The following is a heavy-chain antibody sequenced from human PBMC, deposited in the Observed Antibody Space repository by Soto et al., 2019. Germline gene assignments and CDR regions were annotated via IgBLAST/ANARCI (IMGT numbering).Heavy chain of an antibody. V-gene: IGHV4-30-4*01. D-gene: IGHD3-3*01. CDR1: GGSISSGDYY. Sequence: PSETLSLTCTVSGGSISSGDYYWSWIRQPPGKGLEWIGYIYYSGSTYYNPSLKSRVTISVDTSKNQFSLKLSSVTAADTAVYYCARAPITIFGVVSRSSFYFDYWGQGTLVTVSS. J-gene: IGHJ4*02. CDR2: IYYSGST. CDR3: ARAPITIFGVVSRSSFYFDY.